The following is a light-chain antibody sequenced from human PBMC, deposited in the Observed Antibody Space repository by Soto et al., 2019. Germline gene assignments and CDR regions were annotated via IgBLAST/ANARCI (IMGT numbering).Light chain of an antibody. V-gene: IGKV3-15*01. CDR2: GAS. J-gene: IGKJ1*01. CDR3: QQYNNWPRT. Sequence: EIVMTQSAATLSVSPGERSTLSFRSSQSVSSNLAWYQQKPSQAPRLLIYGASTRATGIPARFSGSGSGTEFTLTISSLQSEDFAVYYCQQYNNWPRTFGQGTKVDI. CDR1: QSVSSN.